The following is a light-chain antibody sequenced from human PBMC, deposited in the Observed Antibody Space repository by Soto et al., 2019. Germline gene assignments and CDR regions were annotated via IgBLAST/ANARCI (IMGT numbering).Light chain of an antibody. J-gene: IGKJ5*01. Sequence: DIHMTQSPSSLAVSVGDRVTSTCRTSQNINAWLAWYQQRPGQAPKLLIYDASTVQSGVPSRFSGSGSGTEFTLTISSLQPDDFATYYCQQYNSYRWTFGQGTQLEIK. V-gene: IGKV1-5*01. CDR3: QQYNSYRWT. CDR2: DAS. CDR1: QNINAW.